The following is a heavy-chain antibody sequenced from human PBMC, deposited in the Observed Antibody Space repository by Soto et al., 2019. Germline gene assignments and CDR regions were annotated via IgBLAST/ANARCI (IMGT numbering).Heavy chain of an antibody. J-gene: IGHJ4*02. Sequence: CTVPGGSISGYYWSLIRQPPEKGLEWIGYIYYSGSTNYNHSLKRRVTISVDTSKNQLYLKMSSVTAADTAVYYCARGGYCGGDCYIGWGRGTLVT. CDR3: ARGGYCGGDCYIG. D-gene: IGHD2-21*02. CDR1: GGSISGYY. V-gene: IGHV4-59*01. CDR2: IYYSGST.